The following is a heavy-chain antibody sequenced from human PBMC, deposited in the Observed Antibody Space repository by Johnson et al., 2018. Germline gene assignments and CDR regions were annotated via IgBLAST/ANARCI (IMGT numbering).Heavy chain of an antibody. Sequence: VQLHESGGGFVQPGVSLILSCVASGLTFTPYWMHWVRQAPGKGLVWVSHINSDGTTTIYADSVKGRFTISRDNSKNTLYLQMNSLRAEDTAVYFCARDRGNPDSFDIWGQGTMVTVSS. D-gene: IGHD1-14*01. CDR2: INSDGTTT. CDR3: ARDRGNPDSFDI. V-gene: IGHV3-74*01. CDR1: GLTFTPYW. J-gene: IGHJ3*02.